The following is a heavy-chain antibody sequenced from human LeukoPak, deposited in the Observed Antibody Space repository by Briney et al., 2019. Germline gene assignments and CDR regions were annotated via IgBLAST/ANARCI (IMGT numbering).Heavy chain of an antibody. V-gene: IGHV1-8*01. Sequence: ASVKVSCKASGYTFTSYDINWVRQATGQGLEWMGWMNPNSGNTGYAQKFQGRVTMTRNTSISTAYMELSSLKSEDTAVYYCARAGGYCGRISCPYYFDYWGQGSLVAVSS. CDR1: GYTFTSYD. CDR3: ARAGGYCGRISCPYYFDY. J-gene: IGHJ4*02. CDR2: MNPNSGNT. D-gene: IGHD2-15*01.